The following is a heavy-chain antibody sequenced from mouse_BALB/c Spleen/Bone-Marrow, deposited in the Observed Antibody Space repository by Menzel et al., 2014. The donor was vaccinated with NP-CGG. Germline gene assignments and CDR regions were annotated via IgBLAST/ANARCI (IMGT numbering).Heavy chain of an antibody. V-gene: IGHV14-3*02. Sequence: VQLQQPGAELVKPGASVKLSCKASGFNIKDTFLRWVKQRPEQGLEWIGRIAPANGNTKYDPKFQGKATRTADTSPNTAYLQLSSLTSEDTAVYYGARYRYGRYLDVRGAGTTVTVAS. CDR2: IAPANGNT. CDR3: ARYRYGRYLDV. CDR1: GFNIKDTF. D-gene: IGHD2-14*01. J-gene: IGHJ1*01.